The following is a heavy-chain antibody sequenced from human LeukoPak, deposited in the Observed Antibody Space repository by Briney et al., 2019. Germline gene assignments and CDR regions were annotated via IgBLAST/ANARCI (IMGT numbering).Heavy chain of an antibody. CDR2: ISGNGVSA. CDR1: GFTFSSYA. V-gene: IGHV3-23*01. D-gene: IGHD1-26*01. CDR3: ARDSGGSPFDI. Sequence: PGGSLRLSCAASGFTFSSYAMTWVRQAPGKWLEWVSDISGNGVSAYYADSVKGRFTISRDNSKNTLHLQMNSLRAEDTAMYYCARDSGGSPFDIWGQGTMVTVSS. J-gene: IGHJ3*02.